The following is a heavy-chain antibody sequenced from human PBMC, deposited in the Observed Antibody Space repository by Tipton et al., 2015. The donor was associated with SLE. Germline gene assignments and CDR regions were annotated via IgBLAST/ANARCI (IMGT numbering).Heavy chain of an antibody. CDR2: LDDSGNT. D-gene: IGHD6-19*01. CDR3: AKGSGWYKD. V-gene: IGHV4-61*01. Sequence: TLSLTCTVSGGSVSSRSYYWGWIRQPPGKGLEWIASLDDSGNTNYNPSLRSRVTTSIDTPKSQFSLKLSSVTAADTAVYYCAKGSGWYKDWGQGTLVTVSS. CDR1: GGSVSSRSYY. J-gene: IGHJ4*02.